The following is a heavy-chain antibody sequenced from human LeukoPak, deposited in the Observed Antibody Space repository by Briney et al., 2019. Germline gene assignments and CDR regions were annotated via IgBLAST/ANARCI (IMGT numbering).Heavy chain of an antibody. Sequence: ASVKVSCKASGYTFTGYYMHWVRQAPGQGLAWVGWINPNSGGTNYAQKFQGRVTMTRDTSISTAYMELSRLRSDDTAVYYCARYSGSYFGPIDAFDIWGQGTMVTVSS. CDR1: GYTFTGYY. CDR3: ARYSGSYFGPIDAFDI. CDR2: INPNSGGT. V-gene: IGHV1-2*02. J-gene: IGHJ3*02. D-gene: IGHD1-26*01.